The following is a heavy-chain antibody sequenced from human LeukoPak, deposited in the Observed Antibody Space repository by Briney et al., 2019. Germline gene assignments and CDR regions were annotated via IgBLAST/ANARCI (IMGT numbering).Heavy chain of an antibody. CDR3: ARSNPIAAAHAFDI. Sequence: PGGSLRLSCAASGFTVSSNYMSWVRQAPGKGLEWVSVIYSGGSTYYADSVKGRFTISRDNSKNTLYLQMNSLRAEDTAVYYCARSNPIAAAHAFDIWGQGTMVTVSS. J-gene: IGHJ3*02. CDR1: GFTVSSNY. V-gene: IGHV3-53*05. CDR2: IYSGGST. D-gene: IGHD6-13*01.